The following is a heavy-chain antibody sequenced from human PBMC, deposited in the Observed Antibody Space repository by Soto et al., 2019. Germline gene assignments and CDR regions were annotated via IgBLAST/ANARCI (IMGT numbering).Heavy chain of an antibody. CDR1: GFTFSSYD. D-gene: IGHD5-18*01. CDR2: IGTAGDT. CDR3: ARGIQLWFDCYYGMDV. Sequence: EVQLVESGGGLVQPGGSLRLSCAASGFTFSSYDMHWVRQATGKGLEWVSAIGTAGDTYYPGSVKGRFTISRENAKNSLYLQMNSLRAEDTAVYYCARGIQLWFDCYYGMDVWGQGTTVTVSS. J-gene: IGHJ6*02. V-gene: IGHV3-13*01.